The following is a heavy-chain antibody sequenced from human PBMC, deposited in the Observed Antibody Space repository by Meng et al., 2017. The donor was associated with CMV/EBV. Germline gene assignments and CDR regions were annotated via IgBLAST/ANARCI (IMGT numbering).Heavy chain of an antibody. Sequence: GESLKISCAASGFTFSSYAMHWVRQAPGKGLEWVAVISYDGSNKYYADSVKGRFTISRDNAKNSLYLQMNSLRGEDTAVYYCATYYSSLTGYYLLGGYWGQGTLVTVSS. CDR3: ATYYSSLTGYYLLGGY. J-gene: IGHJ4*02. CDR2: ISYDGSNK. CDR1: GFTFSSYA. D-gene: IGHD3-9*01. V-gene: IGHV3-30-3*01.